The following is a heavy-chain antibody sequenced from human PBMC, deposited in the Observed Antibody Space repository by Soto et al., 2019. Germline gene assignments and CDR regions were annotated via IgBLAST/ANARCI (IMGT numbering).Heavy chain of an antibody. J-gene: IGHJ4*02. CDR1: GFTFSSYG. V-gene: IGHV3-23*01. CDR3: AKLISGAGTGY. CDR2: IGGSGSNT. D-gene: IGHD6-19*01. Sequence: GGSLRLSCAASGFTFSSYGMAWVRQAPGKGLEWVSSIGGSGSNTYYADSVKGRFTISRDNSKNTLYMQMNTLRAEETAVYYCAKLISGAGTGYWGQGTVVTVSS.